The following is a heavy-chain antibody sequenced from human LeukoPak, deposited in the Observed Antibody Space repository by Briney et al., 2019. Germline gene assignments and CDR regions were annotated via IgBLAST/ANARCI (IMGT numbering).Heavy chain of an antibody. CDR1: GGSFSGYY. V-gene: IGHV4-34*01. CDR2: INHSGST. Sequence: SETLSLTCAVYGGSFSGYYWSWIRQPPGKGLEWIGEINHSGSTNYNPSLKSRVTISVDTSKNQFSLKLSSVTAADTAVYYCARLPRRGIGQYDSSGYYSDYWGQGTLVTVSS. CDR3: ARLPRRGIGQYDSSGYYSDY. J-gene: IGHJ4*02. D-gene: IGHD3-22*01.